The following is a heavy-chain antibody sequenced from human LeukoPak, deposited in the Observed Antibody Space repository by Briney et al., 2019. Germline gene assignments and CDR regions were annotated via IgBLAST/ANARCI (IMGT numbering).Heavy chain of an antibody. V-gene: IGHV4-39*07. CDR1: GGSISSSSYY. CDR3: ARTRDGYYLLFDY. D-gene: IGHD5-24*01. J-gene: IGHJ4*02. CDR2: IYYSGST. Sequence: SETLSLTCTVSGGSISSSSYYWGWIRQPPGKGLEWIGSIYYSGSTYYNPSLKSRVTISVDTSKNQFSLKLSSVTAAGTAVYYCARTRDGYYLLFDYWGQGTLVTVSS.